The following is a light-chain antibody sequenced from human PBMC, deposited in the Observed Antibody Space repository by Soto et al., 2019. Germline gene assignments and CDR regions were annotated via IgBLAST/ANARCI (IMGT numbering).Light chain of an antibody. J-gene: IGKJ3*01. V-gene: IGKV3-11*01. CDR2: DAS. Sequence: EIVLTQSPATLSLSPGERATLSCRASQSVSSYLAWYQQKPGQAPRLLIYDASNRATGIPARFSGSGSGTDFTLTISSLEPEDFAVYYCQQYDNLPPTFGPGTKVDIK. CDR3: QQYDNLPPT. CDR1: QSVSSY.